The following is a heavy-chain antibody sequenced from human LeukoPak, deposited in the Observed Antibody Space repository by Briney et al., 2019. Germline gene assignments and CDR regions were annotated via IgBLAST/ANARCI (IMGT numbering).Heavy chain of an antibody. J-gene: IGHJ3*02. D-gene: IGHD1-1*01. CDR2: IHSDGSST. CDR1: GFTFSNYW. Sequence: GGSLRLSCAASGFTFSNYWMHWVRQAPGKGLVWVSRIHSDGSSTTSADSVKGRFTISRDNAENTLYLQMNSLRAEDTAVYFCARGNAHAFDIWGQGTMVAVSS. CDR3: ARGNAHAFDI. V-gene: IGHV3-74*01.